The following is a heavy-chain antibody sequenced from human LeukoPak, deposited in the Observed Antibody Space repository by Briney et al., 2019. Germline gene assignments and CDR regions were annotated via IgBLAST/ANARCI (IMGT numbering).Heavy chain of an antibody. D-gene: IGHD4-17*01. V-gene: IGHV4-4*07. CDR2: IYTSGTT. CDR3: ARWNYGDYAGAMDV. CDR1: GGSINTYY. J-gene: IGHJ6*02. Sequence: SETLSLTCTVSGGSINTYYLSWIRQAAGKGLEWIGHIYTSGTTNYNPSLESRVTMSVDTSKNQFSLRLSSATAADTAVYYCARWNYGDYAGAMDVWGQGTTVTVSS.